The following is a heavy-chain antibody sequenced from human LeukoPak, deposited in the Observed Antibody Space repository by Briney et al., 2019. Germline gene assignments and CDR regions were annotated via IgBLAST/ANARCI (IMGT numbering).Heavy chain of an antibody. CDR2: IYSGGST. CDR3: ARDMITVVRGNNYYYYMDV. CDR1: GFTVSSNY. D-gene: IGHD3-10*01. J-gene: IGHJ6*03. V-gene: IGHV3-66*01. Sequence: GGSLRLSCAASGFTVSSNYMSWVRQAPGKGLEWVSVIYSGGSTYYADSVKGRFTISRDNSKNTLYLQMNSLRAEDTAVYYCARDMITVVRGNNYYYYMDVWGKGTTVTISS.